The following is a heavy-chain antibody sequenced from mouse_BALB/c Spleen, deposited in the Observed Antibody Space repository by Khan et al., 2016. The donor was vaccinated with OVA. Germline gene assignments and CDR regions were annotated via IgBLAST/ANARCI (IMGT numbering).Heavy chain of an antibody. J-gene: IGHJ3*01. Sequence: EMELVESGGDLVKPGGSLKLSCAASGFTFSSYGMSWVRQTPDKRLEWVATISSGGSYTYYPDSVKGRFTISRDNAKNTLYLQMSSLKSEDTAMYYCARHEATMILFAYWGQGTLVTVSA. CDR1: GFTFSSYG. CDR3: ARHEATMILFAY. V-gene: IGHV5-6*01. D-gene: IGHD2-4*01. CDR2: ISSGGSYT.